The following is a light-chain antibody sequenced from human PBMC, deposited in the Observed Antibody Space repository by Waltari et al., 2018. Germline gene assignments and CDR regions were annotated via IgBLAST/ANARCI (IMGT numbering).Light chain of an antibody. CDR1: QSLLHSNGYNY. J-gene: IGKJ2*01. CDR2: LGS. Sequence: DIVMTKSPFSLPVTPVEPASITCMSSQSLLHSNGYNYLDWYLQKPGQSPQLLIYLGSNRASGVPDRFSGSGSGTDFTLKISRVEAEDVGVYYCMQALQTLRTFGQGTKLEIK. V-gene: IGKV2-28*01. CDR3: MQALQTLRT.